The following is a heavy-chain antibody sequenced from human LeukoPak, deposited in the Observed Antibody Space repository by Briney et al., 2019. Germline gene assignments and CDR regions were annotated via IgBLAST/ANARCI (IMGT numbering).Heavy chain of an antibody. Sequence: NTSETLSLTCTVSGGSISSYYWSWIRQPPGKGLEWIGYIYYSGSTNYNPSLKSRVTISVDTSKNQFSLKLSSVTAADTAVYYCARDTYGGNAFDIWGQGTMVTVSS. V-gene: IGHV4-59*01. CDR3: ARDTYGGNAFDI. CDR1: GGSISSYY. J-gene: IGHJ3*02. D-gene: IGHD4-23*01. CDR2: IYYSGST.